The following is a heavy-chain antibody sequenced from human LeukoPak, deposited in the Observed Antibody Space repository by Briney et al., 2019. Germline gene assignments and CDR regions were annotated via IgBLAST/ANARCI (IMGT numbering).Heavy chain of an antibody. D-gene: IGHD1-26*01. V-gene: IGHV3-30*04. CDR2: ISYDGRNK. J-gene: IGHJ4*02. Sequence: GRSLRLSCAASGFTFSSYAMHWVRQAPGKGLEGGAVISYDGRNKYYADSVKGRFTISRDNSNNTLYLQMNSLRAEDTAVYYCARDKMGATFDYWGQGTLVTVSS. CDR3: ARDKMGATFDY. CDR1: GFTFSSYA.